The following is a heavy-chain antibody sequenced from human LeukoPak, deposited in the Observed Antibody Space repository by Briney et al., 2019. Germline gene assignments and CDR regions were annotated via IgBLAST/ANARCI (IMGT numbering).Heavy chain of an antibody. Sequence: ASVKVSCKASGYTFTSYYMHWARQAPGQGLEWMGIINPSGGSTSYAQKFQGRVTMTRDMSRSADYMELSSLRSDDTAVYYCARGGGGYSGYDWGRLAYCGGDCYAELDYWGQGTLVTVSS. V-gene: IGHV1-46*01. CDR1: GYTFTSYY. CDR2: INPSGGST. J-gene: IGHJ4*02. CDR3: ARGGGGYSGYDWGRLAYCGGDCYAELDY. D-gene: IGHD2-21*02.